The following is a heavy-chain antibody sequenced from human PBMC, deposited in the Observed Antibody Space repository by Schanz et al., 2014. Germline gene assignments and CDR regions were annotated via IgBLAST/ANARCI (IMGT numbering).Heavy chain of an antibody. V-gene: IGHV3-74*01. J-gene: IGHJ4*03. D-gene: IGHD3-10*01. Sequence: EVQLVQSGGGLVQPGGSLRLSCAASGFTFSSHWMHWVRQDPGKGLVWVARINSVGSNTDYADSVTGRFTISRDNAENTLFLQMDSLRAEDTAVYYCARGGFGEVSYFDYWGQGTWVTVSS. CDR2: INSVGSNT. CDR3: ARGGFGEVSYFDY. CDR1: GFTFSSHW.